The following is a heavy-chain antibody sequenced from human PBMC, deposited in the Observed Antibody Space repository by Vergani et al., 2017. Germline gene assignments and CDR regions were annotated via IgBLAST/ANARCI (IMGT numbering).Heavy chain of an antibody. J-gene: IGHJ4*02. CDR2: INPSGGST. V-gene: IGHV1-46*01. Sequence: QVQLVQSGAEVKKPGASVKVSCKASGYTFTSYYMHWVRQAPGQGLEWMGIINPSGGSTSYAQKFQGRVTMTRDTSTSTVYMELRSLRSDDTAVYYCARDRPDCSSTSCAFDYWGQGTLVTVSS. CDR1: GYTFTSYY. CDR3: ARDRPDCSSTSCAFDY. D-gene: IGHD2-2*01.